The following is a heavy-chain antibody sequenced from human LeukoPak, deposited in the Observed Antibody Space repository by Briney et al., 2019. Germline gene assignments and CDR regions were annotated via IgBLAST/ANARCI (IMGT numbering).Heavy chain of an antibody. V-gene: IGHV4-4*07. CDR3: ARLSPIAAAGSSYYYAIDV. Sequence: SETLSLTCNVSGXSISNYYWTWIRQPAGKGLEWIGRIYSSGTTTHNPSLKSRVAMSVDTSRNQFSLKLDSVTAADTAVYYCARLSPIAAAGSSYYYAIDVWGQGTTVTVSS. J-gene: IGHJ6*02. CDR1: GXSISNYY. D-gene: IGHD6-25*01. CDR2: IYSSGTT.